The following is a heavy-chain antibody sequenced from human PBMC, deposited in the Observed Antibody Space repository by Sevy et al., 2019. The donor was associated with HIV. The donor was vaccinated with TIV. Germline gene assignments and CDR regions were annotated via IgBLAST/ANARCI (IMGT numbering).Heavy chain of an antibody. V-gene: IGHV1-69*06. CDR3: ARSLGEGAMIVVGDAFDI. CDR2: IIPIFGTA. J-gene: IGHJ3*02. Sequence: ASVKVSCKASGGTFSSYAISWVRQAPGQGLEWMGGIIPIFGTANYAQKFQGRVTITADKSTSTAYMGLSSLRSEDTAVYYCARSLGEGAMIVVGDAFDIWGQGTMVTVSS. D-gene: IGHD3-22*01. CDR1: GGTFSSYA.